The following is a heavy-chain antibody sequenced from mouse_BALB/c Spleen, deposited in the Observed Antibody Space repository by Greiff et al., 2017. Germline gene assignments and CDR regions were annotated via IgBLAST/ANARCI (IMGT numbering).Heavy chain of an antibody. V-gene: IGHV1S81*02. J-gene: IGHJ3*01. D-gene: IGHD2-4*01. CDR2: INPSNGGT. CDR1: GYTFTSYY. Sequence: VQLQQPGAELVKPGASVKLSCKASGYTFTSYYMYWVKQRPGQGLEWIGGINPSNGGTNFNEKFKSKATLTVDKSSSTAYMQLSSLTSEDSAVYYCTRDAYYDYPWFAYWGQGTLVTVSA. CDR3: TRDAYYDYPWFAY.